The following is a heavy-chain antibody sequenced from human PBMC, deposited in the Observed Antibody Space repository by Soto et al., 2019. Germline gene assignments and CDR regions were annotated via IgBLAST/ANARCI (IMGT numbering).Heavy chain of an antibody. CDR3: ARDTTANWGSGAFDI. Sequence: GGSLRLSCAASGFTFSSYAMHWVRQAPGKGLEWEAVISYDGSNKYYADSVKGRFTISRDNSKNTLYLQMNSLRAEDTAVYYCARDTTANWGSGAFDIWGQGTMVTVSS. J-gene: IGHJ3*02. V-gene: IGHV3-30*04. CDR1: GFTFSSYA. D-gene: IGHD7-27*01. CDR2: ISYDGSNK.